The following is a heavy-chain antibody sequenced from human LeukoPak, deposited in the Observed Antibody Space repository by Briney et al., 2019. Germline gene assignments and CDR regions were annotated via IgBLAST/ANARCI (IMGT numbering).Heavy chain of an antibody. CDR1: GGSISSYY. J-gene: IGHJ4*02. CDR3: ARGVAVAGYFDY. Sequence: PSETLSLTCTVSGGSISSYYWSWIRQPPGKGLEWIGYIYYSGSTNYNPSLKGRVTISVDTSKNQFSLKLSSVTAADTAVYYCARGVAVAGYFDYWGQGTLVTVSS. CDR2: IYYSGST. V-gene: IGHV4-59*01. D-gene: IGHD6-19*01.